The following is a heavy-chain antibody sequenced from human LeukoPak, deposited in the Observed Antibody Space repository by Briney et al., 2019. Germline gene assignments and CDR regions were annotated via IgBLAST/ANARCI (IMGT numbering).Heavy chain of an antibody. CDR2: IYYSGST. V-gene: IGHV4-59*08. Sequence: PSETLSLTCTVSGGSISPNYWSWIRRPPGKGLEWIGYIYYSGSTNYSPSLKSRVTMSVNTSRNQFSQNLRSVTAADTAVYYCARHGPPRAEHLASLDYWGQGTLVTVSS. CDR1: GGSISPNY. D-gene: IGHD6-13*01. CDR3: ARHGPPRAEHLASLDY. J-gene: IGHJ4*02.